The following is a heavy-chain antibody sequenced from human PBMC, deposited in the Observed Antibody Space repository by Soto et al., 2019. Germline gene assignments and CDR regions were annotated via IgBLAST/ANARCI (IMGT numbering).Heavy chain of an antibody. V-gene: IGHV3-33*01. CDR2: VWYDGTNK. CDR3: VRGTSTSPDY. Sequence: QVELVESGGGVVQPGRSLRLSCAASGFTFSSYGMHWVRQAPGKGLEWVAVVWYDGTNKNYADSVKGRFTISRDNSKKSLYLQRNSLSAEDTAVYYCVRGTSTSPDYWGQGTLLTVSS. D-gene: IGHD2-2*01. CDR1: GFTFSSYG. J-gene: IGHJ4*02.